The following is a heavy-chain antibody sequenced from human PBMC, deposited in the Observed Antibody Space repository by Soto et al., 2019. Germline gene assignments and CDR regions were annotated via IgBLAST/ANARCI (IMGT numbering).Heavy chain of an antibody. CDR1: GFAVSSKY. CDR2: IYGGGTT. V-gene: IGHV3-53*01. J-gene: IGHJ4*02. Sequence: EVQLVESGGGLIQPGGSLRLSCAASGFAVSSKYMTWVRQAPGKGLEWVSVIYGGGTTYYADSVKGRFTISRDTSKKPWYLQMNSLGAEEQAWYYCVQTTGWPGFDFWGQGTLSPSPQ. CDR3: VQTTGWPGFDF. D-gene: IGHD6-19*01.